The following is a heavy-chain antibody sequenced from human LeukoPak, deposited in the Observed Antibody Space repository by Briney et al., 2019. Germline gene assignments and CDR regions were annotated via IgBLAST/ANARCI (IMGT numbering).Heavy chain of an antibody. CDR1: GFTFRSYA. CDR3: ARGESHAFDV. Sequence: PGGSLRLSCAASGFTFRSYAIPWVRQAPGKGLEWVAFISYDGSIKYYADSVKGRFTISRDNSKNTLSLQMNSLRAEDTAVYYCARGESHAFDVWGHGAMVTVSS. V-gene: IGHV3-30-3*01. CDR2: ISYDGSIK. J-gene: IGHJ3*01. D-gene: IGHD3-10*01.